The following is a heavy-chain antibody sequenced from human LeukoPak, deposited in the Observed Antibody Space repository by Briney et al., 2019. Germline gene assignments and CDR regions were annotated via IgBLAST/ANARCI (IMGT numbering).Heavy chain of an antibody. Sequence: GGSLRLSCAASGFTVSSNYMSWVRQAPGKGLEWVSAISGSGGSTYYADSVKGRFTISRDNSKNTLYLQMNSLRAEDTAVYYCAKGAGAQYYYDSSGYYGRRRYYYYYMDVWGKGTTVTVSS. V-gene: IGHV3-23*01. CDR3: AKGAGAQYYYDSSGYYGRRRYYYYYMDV. CDR1: GFTVSSNY. D-gene: IGHD3-22*01. J-gene: IGHJ6*03. CDR2: ISGSGGST.